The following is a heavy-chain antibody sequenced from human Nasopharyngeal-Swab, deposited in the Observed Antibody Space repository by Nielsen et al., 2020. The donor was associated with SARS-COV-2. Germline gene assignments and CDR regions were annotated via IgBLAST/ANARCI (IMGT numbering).Heavy chain of an antibody. CDR2: IDPSDSYS. CDR1: ESSFATYW. D-gene: IGHD1-1*01. CDR3: VGHSSTGTYAFAN. V-gene: IGHV5-10-1*01. Sequence: GGSLRLSCKASESSFATYWITWVPQMSGKGLEWMGRIDPSDSYSMYSPSFEGHVTFSADKSTSTAFLEWSSLKASDTAMYYCVGHSSTGTYAFANWGQGTLVTVSS. J-gene: IGHJ4*02.